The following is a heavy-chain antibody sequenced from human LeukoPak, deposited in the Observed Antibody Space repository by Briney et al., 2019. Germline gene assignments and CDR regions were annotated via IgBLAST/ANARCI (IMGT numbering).Heavy chain of an antibody. V-gene: IGHV3-48*03. J-gene: IGHJ4*02. CDR1: GFTFSSYE. CDR2: ISSSGSTI. D-gene: IGHD6-19*01. Sequence: PGGSLRLSCAASGFTFSSYEMNWVRQAPGKGLEWVSYISSSGSTIYYADSVKGRFTISRDNAKNSLYLQMNSLRAEDTAVYYCARSKSPTHIAVAEYFDYWGQGTLVTVSS. CDR3: ARSKSPTHIAVAEYFDY.